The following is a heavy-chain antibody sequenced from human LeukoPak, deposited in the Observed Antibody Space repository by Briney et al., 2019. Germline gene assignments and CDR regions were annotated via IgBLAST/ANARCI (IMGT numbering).Heavy chain of an antibody. CDR1: GYTLTELS. V-gene: IGHV1-24*01. CDR3: ATEPLGYYDSSGYPTGAFDI. Sequence: ASVKVSCKVSGYTLTELSMHWVRQAPGKGLEWMGGFDPEDGETIYAQKFQGRVTMTEDTSTDTAYMELSSLRSEDTAVYYCATEPLGYYDSSGYPTGAFDIWGQGTMVTVSS. CDR2: FDPEDGET. J-gene: IGHJ3*02. D-gene: IGHD3-22*01.